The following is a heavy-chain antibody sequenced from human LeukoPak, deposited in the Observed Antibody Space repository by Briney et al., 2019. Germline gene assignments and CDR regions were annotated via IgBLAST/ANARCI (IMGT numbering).Heavy chain of an antibody. J-gene: IGHJ4*02. Sequence: PGGSLRLSCAASGFTFSSYAMHWVRQAPGKGLEYVSAISSNGGSTYYANSVKGRFTISRDNSKNALYLQMGSLRAEDMAVYYCARDSGSYSPLYYFDYWGQGTLVTVSS. CDR2: ISSNGGST. V-gene: IGHV3-64*01. CDR3: ARDSGSYSPLYYFDY. D-gene: IGHD1-26*01. CDR1: GFTFSSYA.